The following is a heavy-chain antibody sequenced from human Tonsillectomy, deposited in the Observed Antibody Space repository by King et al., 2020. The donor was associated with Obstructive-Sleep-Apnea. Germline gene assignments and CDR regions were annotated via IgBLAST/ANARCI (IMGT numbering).Heavy chain of an antibody. CDR2: ISSSSSYI. J-gene: IGHJ6*02. CDR3: ARVGLVVIYYYGMDV. Sequence: VQLVESGGGLVKPGGSLRLSCAASGFTFSSYSMNWVRQAPGKGLEWVSSISSSSSYIYYADSVKGRFTISRDNAKNSLYLQMNSLRAEHTAVYYCARVGLVVIYYYGMDVWGQGTTVTVSS. V-gene: IGHV3-21*01. D-gene: IGHD2-21*01. CDR1: GFTFSSYS.